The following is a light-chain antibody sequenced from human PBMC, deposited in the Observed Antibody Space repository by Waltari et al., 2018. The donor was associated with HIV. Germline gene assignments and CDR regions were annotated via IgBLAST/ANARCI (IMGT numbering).Light chain of an antibody. CDR2: GAS. Sequence: EIVMTQSPATLSVSPGESATLSCRASQSFSSNLAWYQQKPGQAPRLIIYGASTRATGIPARFSGSGSGTEFTLTISSLQSEDFAVYYCQQYNNWPPGTFGQGTKVEIK. CDR1: QSFSSN. J-gene: IGKJ1*01. V-gene: IGKV3-15*01. CDR3: QQYNNWPPGT.